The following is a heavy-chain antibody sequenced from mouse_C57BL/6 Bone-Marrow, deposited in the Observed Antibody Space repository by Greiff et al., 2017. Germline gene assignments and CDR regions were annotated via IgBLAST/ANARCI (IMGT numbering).Heavy chain of an antibody. Sequence: EVKLMESGGDLVKPGGSLKLSCAASGFTFSSYGMSWVRQTPDKRLEWVATISSGGSYTYYPDSVKGRFTISRDNAKNTLYLQMSSLKSEDTAMYYCARHLYCGNYGFYAMDYWGQGTSVTVSS. V-gene: IGHV5-6*01. D-gene: IGHD2-1*01. CDR3: ARHLYCGNYGFYAMDY. CDR2: ISSGGSYT. J-gene: IGHJ4*01. CDR1: GFTFSSYG.